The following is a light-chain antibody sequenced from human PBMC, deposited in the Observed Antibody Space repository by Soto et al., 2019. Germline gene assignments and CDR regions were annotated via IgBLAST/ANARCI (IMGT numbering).Light chain of an antibody. J-gene: IGLJ2*01. CDR2: DVS. V-gene: IGLV2-11*01. CDR1: SSDVGGYKY. Sequence: QSALTQPRSVSGSPGQSVTISCTGTSSDVGGYKYVSWYQQHPGKAPKLMIYDVSRRPSGVPDRFSGSKSGNTASLTISGLQAEDEADYYCCSYAGSDTPSVVFGGGTKLTVL. CDR3: CSYAGSDTPSVV.